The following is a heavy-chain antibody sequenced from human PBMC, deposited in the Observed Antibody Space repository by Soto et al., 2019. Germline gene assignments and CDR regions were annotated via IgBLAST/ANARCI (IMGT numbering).Heavy chain of an antibody. D-gene: IGHD6-13*01. J-gene: IGHJ4*02. Sequence: EVHLLESGGGLVQPGGSLTLSCAGSGFAFHTYDMTWVRQAPGKGLEWVSMISNRGSPYYSGSVRGRFTISRDNSNSIRYLQMNSLRADDTAIYFCAKHWGTPAPDDYWGQGTLVTVSS. CDR1: GFAFHTYD. CDR3: AKHWGTPAPDDY. V-gene: IGHV3-23*01. CDR2: MISNRGSP.